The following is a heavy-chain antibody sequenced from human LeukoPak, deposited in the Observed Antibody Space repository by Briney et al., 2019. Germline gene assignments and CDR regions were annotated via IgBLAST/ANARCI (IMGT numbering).Heavy chain of an antibody. CDR2: ISGSGDDT. CDR1: GFTFSSYA. Sequence: GGSLRLSCAASGFTFSSYAMSWVRQAPGKGLEWVSAISGSGDDTYYADSVKGRFTISRDNSKNTLYLQMNSLRAEDTAIYYCAKDLIGYTSGWYGPWGQGALVTVSS. D-gene: IGHD6-19*01. CDR3: AKDLIGYTSGWYGP. V-gene: IGHV3-23*01. J-gene: IGHJ5*02.